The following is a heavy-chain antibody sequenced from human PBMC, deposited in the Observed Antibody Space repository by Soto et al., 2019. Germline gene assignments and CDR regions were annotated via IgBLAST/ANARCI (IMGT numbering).Heavy chain of an antibody. D-gene: IGHD3-22*01. V-gene: IGHV3-23*01. CDR3: AKDSYGYDSSGYYPQLDY. CDR1: GFTFSSYA. Sequence: GGSLRLSCAASGFTFSSYAMSWVRQAPGKGLEWVSAISGSGGSTYYADSVKGRFTISRDNSKNTLYLQMNSLRAEDTAVYYCAKDSYGYDSSGYYPQLDYWGQGTLVTVSS. J-gene: IGHJ4*02. CDR2: ISGSGGST.